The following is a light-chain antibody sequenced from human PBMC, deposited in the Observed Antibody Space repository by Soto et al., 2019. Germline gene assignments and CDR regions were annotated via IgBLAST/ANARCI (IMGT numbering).Light chain of an antibody. J-gene: IGLJ1*01. CDR3: CSYAGSYGHV. CDR1: SSDIGGYNY. V-gene: IGLV2-11*01. Sequence: QSALSQPRAVSGSPGQSVTISCTGTSSDIGGYNYVSWYQQHPGKATKLMIYDVIKRPSGVPDRFSGSKSGNTASLTIYGLQAEDEADYYCCSYAGSYGHVVGNGTKV. CDR2: DVI.